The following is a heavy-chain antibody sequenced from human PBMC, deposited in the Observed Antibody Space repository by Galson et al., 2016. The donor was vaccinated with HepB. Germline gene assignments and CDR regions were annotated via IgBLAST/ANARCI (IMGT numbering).Heavy chain of an antibody. J-gene: IGHJ5*02. CDR2: ITPIISIV. Sequence: SVKVSCKASGGTLSSYTISWVRQAPGQGLEWMGRITPIISIVKYAGKFQGRVTITADKSTSTVYMDLSSLRSDDTAVYYCARGGDWFGPWGQGTLATVSS. D-gene: IGHD3-16*01. V-gene: IGHV1-69*02. CDR1: GGTLSSYT. CDR3: ARGGDWFGP.